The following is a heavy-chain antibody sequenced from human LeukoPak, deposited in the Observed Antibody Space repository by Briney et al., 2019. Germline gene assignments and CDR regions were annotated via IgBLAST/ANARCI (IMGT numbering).Heavy chain of an antibody. Sequence: GGSLRLSCAASGFTFSGYAMHWVRQAPGKGLEWVAVISYDGSNEYYADSVKGRFTISRDNSKNTLYLQMNSLSVEDTAVYYCASPYSGGWYNWFDPWGQGTLITVSS. CDR2: ISYDGSNE. V-gene: IGHV3-30-3*01. J-gene: IGHJ5*02. CDR1: GFTFSGYA. CDR3: ASPYSGGWYNWFDP. D-gene: IGHD6-19*01.